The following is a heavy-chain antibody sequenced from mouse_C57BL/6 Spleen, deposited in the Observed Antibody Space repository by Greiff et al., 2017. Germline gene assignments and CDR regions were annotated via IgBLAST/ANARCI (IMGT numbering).Heavy chain of an antibody. Sequence: EVQLQQSGAELVRPGASVKLSCTASGFNIKDDYMHWVKQRPEQGLEWIGWIDPENGDTEYASKFQGKATITADTSSNPAYLQLSSLTSEDTAVYYCTTLDGSFAYWGQGTLVTVSA. CDR1: GFNIKDDY. J-gene: IGHJ3*01. V-gene: IGHV14-4*01. CDR3: TTLDGSFAY. D-gene: IGHD2-3*01. CDR2: IDPENGDT.